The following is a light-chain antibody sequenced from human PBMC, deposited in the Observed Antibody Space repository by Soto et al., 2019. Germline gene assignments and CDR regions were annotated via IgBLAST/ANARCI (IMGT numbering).Light chain of an antibody. V-gene: IGKV3-15*01. CDR2: GAS. CDR3: QQYNNWTRT. CDR1: QSVSSN. J-gene: IGKJ1*01. Sequence: EIVMTQSPATLSVSPGERATLSCRTSQSVSSNLAWYQQKPGQAPRLLIYGASTKAPGIPARFSGSGSATDFTVTISHLQSGDFRVYYCQQYNNWTRTFGRGLQVEIK.